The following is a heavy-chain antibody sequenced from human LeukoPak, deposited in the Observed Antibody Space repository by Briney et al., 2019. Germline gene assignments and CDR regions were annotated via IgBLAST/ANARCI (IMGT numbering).Heavy chain of an antibody. Sequence: PETLSLTCTVSGGSISSYYWSWIWQPPGKGLEWIGYIYYSGSTNYNPSLKSRVTISVDTSKNQFSLKLSSVTAADTAVYYCARKLYDYFDYWGQGTLVTVSS. CDR3: ARKLYDYFDY. J-gene: IGHJ4*02. V-gene: IGHV4-59*01. CDR2: IYYSGST. D-gene: IGHD2-2*02. CDR1: GGSISSYY.